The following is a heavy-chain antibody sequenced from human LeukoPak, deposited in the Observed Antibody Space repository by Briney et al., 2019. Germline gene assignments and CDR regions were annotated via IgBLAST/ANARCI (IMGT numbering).Heavy chain of an antibody. CDR3: AHGSPYYYDSSGYPVSSCDY. V-gene: IGHV1-69*06. CDR2: IIPIFGTA. Sequence: SVKLSCKASGGTFSSYAISWVRQAPGQGLEWMGRIIPIFGTANYAQKFQGRVTITADKSTRTAYMELSSLRSEDTAVYYCAHGSPYYYDSSGYPVSSCDYWGQGTVVTVSS. J-gene: IGHJ4*02. CDR1: GGTFSSYA. D-gene: IGHD3-22*01.